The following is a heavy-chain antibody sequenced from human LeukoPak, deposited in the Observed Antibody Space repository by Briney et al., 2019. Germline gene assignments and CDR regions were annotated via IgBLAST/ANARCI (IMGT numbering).Heavy chain of an antibody. CDR1: GGSFSGYY. CDR3: ARPRYYYYGSSRYFDY. CDR2: INHSGST. J-gene: IGHJ4*02. V-gene: IGHV4-34*01. Sequence: SETLSLTCAVYGGSFSGYYRSWLRQPPGKGLEWIGEINHSGSTNYNPSLKSRVTISVDTSKNQFSLKLSSVTAADTAVYYCARPRYYYYGSSRYFDYWGQGTLVTVSS. D-gene: IGHD3-10*01.